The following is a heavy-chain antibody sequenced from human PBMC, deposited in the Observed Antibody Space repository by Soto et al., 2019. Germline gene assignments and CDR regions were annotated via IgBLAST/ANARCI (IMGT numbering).Heavy chain of an antibody. J-gene: IGHJ4*02. Sequence: GGSLRLSCAASGFSFEDYTMHWVRHTPGKGPEWISLISWDGGRTLYSDSVKGRFIISRDNSKNSLYLQMNSLTTEDTALYFCARYSYDVLTGQKRYFDHWGQGXLVTVSS. CDR3: ARYSYDVLTGQKRYFDH. CDR2: ISWDGGRT. CDR1: GFSFEDYT. D-gene: IGHD3-9*01. V-gene: IGHV3-43*01.